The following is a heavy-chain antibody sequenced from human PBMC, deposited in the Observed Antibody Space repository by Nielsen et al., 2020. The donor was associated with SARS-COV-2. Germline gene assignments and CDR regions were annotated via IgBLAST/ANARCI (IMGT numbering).Heavy chain of an antibody. CDR1: GYTFTSYG. Sequence: ASVKVSCKASGYTFTSYGISWVRQAPGQGLEWMGWISAYNGNTNYAQKLQGRVTMTTDTSTSTAYMELRSLRSDDTAVYYCAREDCSSTSCHTIFDYWGQGTLVTVSS. CDR2: ISAYNGNT. V-gene: IGHV1-18*04. D-gene: IGHD2-2*02. J-gene: IGHJ4*02. CDR3: AREDCSSTSCHTIFDY.